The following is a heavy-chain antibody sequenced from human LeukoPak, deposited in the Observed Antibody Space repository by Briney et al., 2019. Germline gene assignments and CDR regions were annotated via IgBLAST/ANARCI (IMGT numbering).Heavy chain of an antibody. V-gene: IGHV3-21*01. CDR2: ISGNNEYI. CDR1: GFTFSSFS. J-gene: IGHJ6*03. Sequence: GGSLRLSCEASGFTFSSFSMNWVRQAPGKGLEWVSSISGNNEYIYYTDSVKGRFTIPRDNAKNSLYLQLNSLRAEDTAVYYCARNERSGSSYFYYYMDVWGNGTTVTVSS. CDR3: ARNERSGSSYFYYYMDV. D-gene: IGHD3-3*01.